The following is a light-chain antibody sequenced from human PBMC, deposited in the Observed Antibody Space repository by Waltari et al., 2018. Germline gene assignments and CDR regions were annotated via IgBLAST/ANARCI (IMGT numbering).Light chain of an antibody. Sequence: EIVMTQSPATLSVSPGERATLSCRASQTVSSNLAWYLQKPGQAPRLLIYDASTRATGIPARFSGSGSGTEFALTISNLQSEDFAVYYCQQYNDWPLTFGGGTKVEIK. J-gene: IGKJ4*01. CDR1: QTVSSN. CDR3: QQYNDWPLT. CDR2: DAS. V-gene: IGKV3-15*01.